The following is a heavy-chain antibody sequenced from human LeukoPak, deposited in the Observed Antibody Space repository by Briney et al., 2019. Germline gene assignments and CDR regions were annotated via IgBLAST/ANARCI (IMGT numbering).Heavy chain of an antibody. CDR2: IYYSGST. Sequence: SETLSLTCTVSGGSISSYYWSWIRQPPGKGLEWIGYIYYSGSTNYNPSLKSRVTISVDTSKNQFSLKLSSVTAADTAVYYCARGGSSWVIDCWGQGTLVTVSS. V-gene: IGHV4-59*01. D-gene: IGHD6-13*01. CDR3: ARGGSSWVIDC. J-gene: IGHJ4*02. CDR1: GGSISSYY.